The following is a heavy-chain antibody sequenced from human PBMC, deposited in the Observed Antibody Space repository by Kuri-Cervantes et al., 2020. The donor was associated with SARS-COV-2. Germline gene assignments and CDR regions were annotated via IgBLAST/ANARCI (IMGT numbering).Heavy chain of an antibody. CDR3: ARDPALGRWNHRGGPPPYYYYYMDV. D-gene: IGHD3-10*01. Sequence: GESLKISCAASGFSLSRYTMNWVRQAPGKGLEWVGRIKSKTDGGTTDYAAPVKGRFTISRDDSNNTLYLQMNSLKTEDTAVYYCARDPALGRWNHRGGPPPYYYYYMDVWGKGTTVTVSS. CDR1: GFSLSRYT. J-gene: IGHJ6*03. V-gene: IGHV3-15*01. CDR2: IKSKTDGGTT.